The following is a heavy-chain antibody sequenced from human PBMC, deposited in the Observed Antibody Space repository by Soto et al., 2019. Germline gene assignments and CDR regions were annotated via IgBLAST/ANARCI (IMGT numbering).Heavy chain of an antibody. CDR2: TSDDGSNK. CDR1: GFSVSRNY. J-gene: IGHJ6*02. Sequence: GGSLRLSCAASGFSVSRNYMNWVRQAPGKGLEWVAVTSDDGSNKYYADSVKGRFTISRDNSKNTLYLQMNSLSAEDTAVYYCAKDRGFCSGGSCYSDPYYYYGMDVWGQGTTVTVSS. CDR3: AKDRGFCSGGSCYSDPYYYYGMDV. D-gene: IGHD2-15*01. V-gene: IGHV3-30*18.